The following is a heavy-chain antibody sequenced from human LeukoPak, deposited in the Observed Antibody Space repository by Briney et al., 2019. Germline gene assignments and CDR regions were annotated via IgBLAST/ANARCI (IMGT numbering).Heavy chain of an antibody. CDR1: GFTFSSYG. V-gene: IGHV3-30*02. CDR3: ETDTPNSYDSSGYYDSYSYMDV. J-gene: IGHJ6*03. D-gene: IGHD3-22*01. Sequence: GGSLRLSCAASGFTFSSYGMHWVRQAPGKGLEWVAFIRYDGSNKYYADSVKGRFTISRDNSKNTLYLQMNSLRAEDTAVYYCETDTPNSYDSSGYYDSYSYMDVWGKGTTVTVSS. CDR2: IRYDGSNK.